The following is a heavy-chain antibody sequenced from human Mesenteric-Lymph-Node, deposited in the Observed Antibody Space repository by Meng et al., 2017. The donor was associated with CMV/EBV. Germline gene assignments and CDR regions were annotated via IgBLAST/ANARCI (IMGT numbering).Heavy chain of an antibody. CDR3: VKDIVGSKSGDYYYGMDV. CDR2: ISWNSGST. Sequence: GGSLRLSCAASGFTLDAYAMHWVRQAPGKGLEWVSGISWNSGSTGYADSVKGRFTISRDNAKNSLYLQMNSLRAEDTALYYCVKDIVGSKSGDYYYGMDVWGQGTTVTVSS. D-gene: IGHD2-15*01. V-gene: IGHV3-9*01. J-gene: IGHJ6*02. CDR1: GFTLDAYA.